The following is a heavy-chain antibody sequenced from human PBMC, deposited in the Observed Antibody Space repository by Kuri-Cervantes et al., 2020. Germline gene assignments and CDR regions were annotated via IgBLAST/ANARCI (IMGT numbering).Heavy chain of an antibody. J-gene: IGHJ3*02. CDR1: GFTFDDYA. CDR2: IRWNSGGM. V-gene: IGHV3-9*01. D-gene: IGHD5-12*01. Sequence: GGSLRLSCAASGFTFDDYAMHWVRQAPGKGLEWVSGIRWNSGGMDYAASVKGRFTISRDNSKNTLYLQMNSLRAEDTAVYYCAKEGAYSGYGEVAFDIWGQGTMVTVSS. CDR3: AKEGAYSGYGEVAFDI.